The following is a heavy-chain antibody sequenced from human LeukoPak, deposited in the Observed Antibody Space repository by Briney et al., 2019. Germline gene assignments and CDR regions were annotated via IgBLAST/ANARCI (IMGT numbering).Heavy chain of an antibody. J-gene: IGHJ3*02. Sequence: SETLSLTCIVSGGSISSTTYYWGWIRQPPGKRLEWIGSIYYSGNTYYNPSLKSRVTISVDTSKNQFSLKLSSVTAADTAVYYCARFKRGPNAFDIWGQGTMVTVSS. CDR1: GGSISSTTYY. CDR3: ARFKRGPNAFDI. D-gene: IGHD3-16*01. CDR2: IYYSGNT. V-gene: IGHV4-39*07.